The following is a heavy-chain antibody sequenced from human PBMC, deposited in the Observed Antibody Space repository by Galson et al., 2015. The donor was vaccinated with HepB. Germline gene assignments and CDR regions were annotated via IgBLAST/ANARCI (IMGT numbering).Heavy chain of an antibody. D-gene: IGHD4-11*01. CDR1: GGSIGSYY. V-gene: IGHV4-59*01. J-gene: IGHJ5*02. CDR3: AREGAAYSNYEFWFDP. Sequence: SETLSLTCSVSGGSIGSYYWSWIRQPPGKGLEWIGYIYYNGDTNYNPSLKSRVSISVDTSKNQFSLKLTSVTAADTAVYYCAREGAAYSNYEFWFDPWGQGTLVTVSS. CDR2: IYYNGDT.